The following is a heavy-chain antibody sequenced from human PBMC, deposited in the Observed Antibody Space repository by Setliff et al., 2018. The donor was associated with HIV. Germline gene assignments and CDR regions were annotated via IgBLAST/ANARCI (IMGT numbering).Heavy chain of an antibody. CDR1: GGSISSGGYY. V-gene: IGHV4-31*03. J-gene: IGHJ4*02. CDR2: IYYSGST. CDR3: AREGGIAAAGPYFDY. D-gene: IGHD6-13*01. Sequence: SETLSLTCTVSGGSISSGGYYWSWIRQHPGKGLEWIGYIYYSGSTYYNPSLKSRVTISVDTSKNQFSLKLRSVTAADTAVYYCAREGGIAAAGPYFDYWGQGTLVTVSS.